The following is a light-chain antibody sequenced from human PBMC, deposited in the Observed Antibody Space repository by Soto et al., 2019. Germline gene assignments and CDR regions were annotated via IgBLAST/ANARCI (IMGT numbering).Light chain of an antibody. CDR1: QTVSSSY. CDR3: QQYNNWPQT. J-gene: IGKJ1*01. Sequence: EIILTQSPDTLSLSPGERATLSCRASQTVSSSYLAWCQQRPGQAPRLLIYGASTRAAGIPARFSGSGSGTDFTLTISSLQSEDFAVYYCQQYNNWPQTFGQGTKVDIK. CDR2: GAS. V-gene: IGKV3D-15*01.